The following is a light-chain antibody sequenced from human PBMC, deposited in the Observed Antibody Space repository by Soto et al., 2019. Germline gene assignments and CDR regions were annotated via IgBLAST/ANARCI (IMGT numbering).Light chain of an antibody. J-gene: IGKJ1*01. V-gene: IGKV1-5*01. CDR3: QQYNSYSWK. CDR2: DAS. CDR1: QSISSW. Sequence: DIQMTQSPSTLSASVGDRFTITCLASQSISSWLAWYQQKPGKAPKLLIYDASSLESGVPSRFSGSGSGTEFTLTISSLQPDDFATYYCQQYNSYSWKCGQGTKGDIK.